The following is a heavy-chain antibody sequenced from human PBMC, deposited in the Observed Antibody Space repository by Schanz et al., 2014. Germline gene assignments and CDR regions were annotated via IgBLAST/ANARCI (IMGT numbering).Heavy chain of an antibody. D-gene: IGHD2-2*01. Sequence: QGKGLEWVSYISSSGSTKYYADSVKGRFTISRDNSKIPLYLQMNSPRAEDTALYYWTRDRCDIVVVPDATMRSFFYFFSLVVWGQGTTXDVSS. J-gene: IGHJ6*02. CDR2: ISSSGSTK. V-gene: IGHV3-11*01. CDR3: TRDRCDIVVVPDATMRSFFYFFSLVV.